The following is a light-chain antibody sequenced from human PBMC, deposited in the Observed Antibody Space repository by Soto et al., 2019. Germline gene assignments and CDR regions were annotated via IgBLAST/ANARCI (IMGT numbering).Light chain of an antibody. CDR1: QSVSSSY. V-gene: IGKV3-20*01. CDR2: GAS. CDR3: QQYAGT. J-gene: IGKJ4*01. Sequence: EIVLTQSPGTLSLSPVERATLSCRASQSVSSSYLAWYQQKPGQAPRLLIYGASSRATGIPDRFSGSGSGTDFTLTISRLEPEDFAVYYCQQYAGTFGGGTKVEIK.